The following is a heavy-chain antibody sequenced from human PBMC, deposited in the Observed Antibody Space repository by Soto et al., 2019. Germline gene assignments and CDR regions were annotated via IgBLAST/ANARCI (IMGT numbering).Heavy chain of an antibody. Sequence: DVQLLESGGGLVQPEGSLRLSCAASGFTFSSYAMGWVRQGPGQGLEWVAVVSIGGSTHYADSVRGRFTISRDNAKNTLSLQMKSLTAEATAVYFCAKRRGAGGHFDYWGQGALVTVSS. CDR3: AKRRGAGGHFDY. V-gene: IGHV3-23*01. CDR2: VSIGGST. D-gene: IGHD2-15*01. CDR1: GFTFSSYA. J-gene: IGHJ4*02.